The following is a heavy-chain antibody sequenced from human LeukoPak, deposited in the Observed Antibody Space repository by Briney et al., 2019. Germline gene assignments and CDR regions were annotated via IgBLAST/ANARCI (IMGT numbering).Heavy chain of an antibody. Sequence: SGPTLVNPTQTLTLTCTFSGFSRSTSGVGVGWIRQPPGKALEWLALIYWDDDKRYSPSLKSRLTITKDTSKNQVVLTMTNMDPVDTATYYCAHRGPQICTNGVCSPPNWFDPWGQGTLVTVSS. CDR1: GFSRSTSGVG. V-gene: IGHV2-5*02. J-gene: IGHJ5*02. D-gene: IGHD2-8*01. CDR2: IYWDDDK. CDR3: AHRGPQICTNGVCSPPNWFDP.